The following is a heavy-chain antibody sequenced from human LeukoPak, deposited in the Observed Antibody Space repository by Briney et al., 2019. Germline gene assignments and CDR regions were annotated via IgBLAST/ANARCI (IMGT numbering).Heavy chain of an antibody. D-gene: IGHD2/OR15-2a*01. Sequence: GGSLRLSCAASGSYWMHWVRQAPGKGLVWVSHINSDGSWTSYADSVKGRFTISKDNAKNTVYLQINNLRAEDTAVYYCVSFYETYWGRGTLVTVSS. CDR3: VSFYETY. CDR2: INSDGSWT. V-gene: IGHV3-74*01. J-gene: IGHJ4*02. CDR1: GSYW.